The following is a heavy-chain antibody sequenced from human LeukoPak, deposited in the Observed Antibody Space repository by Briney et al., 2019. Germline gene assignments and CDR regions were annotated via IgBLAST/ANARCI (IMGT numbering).Heavy chain of an antibody. D-gene: IGHD6-19*01. V-gene: IGHV4-61*02. J-gene: IGHJ4*02. CDR2: IYTSGST. CDR3: ARESKTWLIEG. CDR1: GGSISSGSYY. Sequence: PSETLSLTCTVSGGSISSGSYYWSWIRQPAGKGLEWIGRIYTSGSTNYNPSLKSRVTISVDTSKNQFSLKLSSVTAADTAVYYCARESKTWLIEGWGQGTLVTVSS.